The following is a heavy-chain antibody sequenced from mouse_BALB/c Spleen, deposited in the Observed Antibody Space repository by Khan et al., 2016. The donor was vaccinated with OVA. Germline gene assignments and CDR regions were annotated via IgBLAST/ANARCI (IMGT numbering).Heavy chain of an antibody. CDR1: GFTFSSYG. V-gene: IGHV5-17*02. CDR3: ATSYFYGYYFDY. D-gene: IGHD1-1*01. Sequence: EVKLVESGGGLVQPGGSRKLSCAASGFTFSSYGMHWVRQAPEKGLEWVAYISGDSNTIYYADTVKGRFTISRYNPKNTLFLQMTSLMSEDTARYYCATSYFYGYYFDYWGPGTTLTVSS. CDR2: ISGDSNTI. J-gene: IGHJ2*01.